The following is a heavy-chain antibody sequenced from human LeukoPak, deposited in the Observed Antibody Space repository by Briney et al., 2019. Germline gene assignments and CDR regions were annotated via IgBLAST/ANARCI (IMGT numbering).Heavy chain of an antibody. J-gene: IGHJ5*02. CDR1: GGSISSYY. CDR2: IYYSGNT. D-gene: IGHD6-13*01. CDR3: ARAKYSSSWYGNWFDP. Sequence: SETLSLTCTVSGGSISSYYWSWIRQPPGKGLEWIGYIYYSGNTNYNPSLKSRVTISVDTSKNQFSLKLSSVTAADTAVYYCARAKYSSSWYGNWFDPWGQGTLVTVSS. V-gene: IGHV4-59*01.